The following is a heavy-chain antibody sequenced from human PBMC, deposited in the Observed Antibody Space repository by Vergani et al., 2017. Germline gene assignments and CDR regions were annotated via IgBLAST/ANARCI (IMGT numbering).Heavy chain of an antibody. D-gene: IGHD2-21*01. J-gene: IGHJ4*02. V-gene: IGHV4-39*01. CDR3: ARHISVVRPSSMTAFDY. Sequence: QVQLQESGPGLLKPSETLSLTCTVSNDSVSNTFYYWGWIRQTPGKGLEWIGTVFYGGRTSYNPSLKSRVTLSLDTSKKQISLHLTSVTAADTAVYYCARHISVVRPSSMTAFDYWGQGTLVTVSS. CDR1: NDSVSNTFYY. CDR2: VFYGGRT.